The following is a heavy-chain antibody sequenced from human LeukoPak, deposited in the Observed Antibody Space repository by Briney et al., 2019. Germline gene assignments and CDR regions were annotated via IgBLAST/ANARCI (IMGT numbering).Heavy chain of an antibody. D-gene: IGHD6-13*01. V-gene: IGHV4-39*07. CDR3: ARGYPIAAAGSFDY. J-gene: IGHJ4*02. CDR1: GGSISSSSYY. CDR2: IYYSGST. Sequence: SETLSLTCTVSGGSISSSSYYWGWIRQPPGKGLEWIGSIYYSGSTYYNPSLKSRVTISVDTSKNQFSLKLSSVTAADTAAYYCARGYPIAAAGSFDYWGQGTLVTVSS.